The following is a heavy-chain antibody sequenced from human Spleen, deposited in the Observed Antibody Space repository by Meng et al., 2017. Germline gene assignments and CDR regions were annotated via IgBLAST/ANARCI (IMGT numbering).Heavy chain of an antibody. CDR1: GFTFKSYE. J-gene: IGHJ4*02. Sequence: GGSLRLSCAASGFTFKSYEMNWVRQAPGKGLEWVSYISSSGSGIHYADSVKGRFTISRDNAKNSLYLQMNSLRAEDTAVYYCARDRCRAGTDGTCSLDYWGQGTLVTVSS. D-gene: IGHD2-15*01. CDR3: ARDRCRAGTDGTCSLDY. V-gene: IGHV3-48*03. CDR2: ISSSGSGI.